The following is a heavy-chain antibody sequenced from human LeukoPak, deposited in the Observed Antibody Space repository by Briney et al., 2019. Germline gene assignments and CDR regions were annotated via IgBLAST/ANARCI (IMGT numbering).Heavy chain of an antibody. J-gene: IGHJ5*02. CDR3: AKAGYGSGNYWFDR. V-gene: IGHV3-30*18. CDR2: ISYDGSNK. D-gene: IGHD3-10*01. Sequence: PGRSLTDTFAASGFTFRSYLIHWVRQAPGKGLEWVAVISYDGSNKYYADSVKGRFTISRDNSKNTLYLQMNSLRAEDTAVYYCAKAGYGSGNYWFDRWGQGTLVTVSS. CDR1: GFTFRSYL.